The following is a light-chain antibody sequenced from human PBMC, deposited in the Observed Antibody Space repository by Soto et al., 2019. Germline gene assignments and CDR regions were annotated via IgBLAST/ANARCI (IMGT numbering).Light chain of an antibody. CDR2: GAS. J-gene: IGKJ2*01. Sequence: EIVMTQSPATLSVSPGERATLSCRASQSVSSNLAWYQQKPGQAPRLLIYGASTRATGIPARFSGSGSGTEFSLTISSLQSEDFAVYYYHQYNNWPPWYTFGQGTKLEIK. V-gene: IGKV3-15*01. CDR3: HQYNNWPPWYT. CDR1: QSVSSN.